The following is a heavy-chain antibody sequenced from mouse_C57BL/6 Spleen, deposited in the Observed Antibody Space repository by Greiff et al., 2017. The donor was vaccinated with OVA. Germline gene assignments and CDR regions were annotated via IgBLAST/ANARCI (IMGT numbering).Heavy chain of an antibody. D-gene: IGHD1-1*01. CDR2: IDPETGGS. CDR1: GYTFTDYE. V-gene: IGHV1-15*01. J-gene: IGHJ3*01. Sequence: LKQSGAELVRPGASVTLSCKASGYTFTDYEMHWVKQTPLHGLEWIGAIDPETGGSAYNQKFKGKAILTADKSSSTAYMEPRSLTSEDSAVYYCTRNYGSSYGFAYWGQGTLVTVSA. CDR3: TRNYGSSYGFAY.